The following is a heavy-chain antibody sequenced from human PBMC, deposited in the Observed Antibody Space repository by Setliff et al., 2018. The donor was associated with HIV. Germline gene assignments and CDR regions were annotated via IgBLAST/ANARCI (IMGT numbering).Heavy chain of an antibody. J-gene: IGHJ2*01. V-gene: IGHV3-7*01. CDR2: IKQDESEK. D-gene: IGHD2-8*01. CDR3: ARGRGVFDL. Sequence: GGSLRLSCSPSGFNFNTYWMTWVRHFPGKGLEWVANIKQDESEKYYVDSVEGRFTISRDNSKYLVYLQMANLRVEDTAVYFCARGRGVFDLWGRGTLVTVS. CDR1: GFNFNTYW.